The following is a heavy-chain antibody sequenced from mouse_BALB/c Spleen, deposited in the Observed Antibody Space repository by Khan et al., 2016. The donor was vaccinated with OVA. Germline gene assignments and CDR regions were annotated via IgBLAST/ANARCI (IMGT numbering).Heavy chain of an antibody. CDR2: INPSNGYT. Sequence: VQLKESGAELARPGASVKMSCKASGYTFTSYTIHWIKLRPGQGLEWIGYINPSNGYTNYNQKFKDKATLTADKSSTTAYMQLSSLTSDDSAVYNCVRDGADYRNYGWVADWGQGTLVTVSA. CDR3: VRDGADYRNYGWVAD. V-gene: IGHV1-4*01. CDR1: GYTFTSYT. D-gene: IGHD2-5*01. J-gene: IGHJ3*01.